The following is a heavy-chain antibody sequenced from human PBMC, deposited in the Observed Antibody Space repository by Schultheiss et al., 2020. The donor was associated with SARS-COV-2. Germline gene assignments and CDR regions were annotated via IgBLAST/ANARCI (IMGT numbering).Heavy chain of an antibody. V-gene: IGHV4-38-2*02. CDR3: ARWGSGSFDY. CDR2: IYHSGST. CDR1: GYSISSGYY. J-gene: IGHJ4*02. Sequence: SETLSLTCTVSGYSISSGYYWGWIRQPPGKGLEWIGSIYHSGSTNYNPSLKSRVTMSVDTSKNQFSLKLSSVTAADTAVYYCARWGSGSFDYWGQGTLVTVSS. D-gene: IGHD3-10*01.